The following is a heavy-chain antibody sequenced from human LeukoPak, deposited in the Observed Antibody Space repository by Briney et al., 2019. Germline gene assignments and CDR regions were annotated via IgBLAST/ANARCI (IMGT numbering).Heavy chain of an antibody. V-gene: IGHV1-2*02. Sequence: ASVKVSCKASGYTFIGHYIHWGRQAPGQGLEWMGWINPNRDATKYSQKFQGRVTMTRDTSISTTYMDLTRLTSDDTAVYYCARGPEYGGTIDYWGQGTLVTVSS. CDR3: ARGPEYGGTIDY. D-gene: IGHD4-23*01. J-gene: IGHJ4*02. CDR1: GYTFIGHY. CDR2: INPNRDAT.